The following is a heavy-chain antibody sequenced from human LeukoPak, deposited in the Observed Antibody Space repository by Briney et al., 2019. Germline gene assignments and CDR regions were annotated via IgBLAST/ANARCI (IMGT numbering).Heavy chain of an antibody. CDR1: GGSINNYY. Sequence: SETLSLTCTVSGGSINNYYWSWIRQPAGKGLEWIGRIYTRGSTNCSPSLKSRVTMSVDTSKNQFSLKLSSVTAADTAVYYCARGRYCSADICSGGDAFDIWGQGTMVSVSS. V-gene: IGHV4-4*07. CDR3: ARGRYCSADICSGGDAFDI. J-gene: IGHJ3*02. CDR2: IYTRGST. D-gene: IGHD2-15*01.